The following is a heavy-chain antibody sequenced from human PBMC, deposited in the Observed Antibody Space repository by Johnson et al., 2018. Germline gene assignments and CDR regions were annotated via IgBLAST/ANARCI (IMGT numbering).Heavy chain of an antibody. CDR3: AKRYYGGNSGAFDI. D-gene: IGHD4-23*01. CDR2: STGDGTTT. CDR1: GFTFSNFA. V-gene: IGHV3-23*04. J-gene: IGHJ3*02. Sequence: VQLVESGGGLVQPGGSLRLSCAASGFTFSNFATTWVRQAPGKGLEWVSTLSTGDGTTTQYAASGKGRFTISRDNSMNTVFLQMNSLRAEETAVYYWAKRYYGGNSGAFDIWGLGTMVTVSS.